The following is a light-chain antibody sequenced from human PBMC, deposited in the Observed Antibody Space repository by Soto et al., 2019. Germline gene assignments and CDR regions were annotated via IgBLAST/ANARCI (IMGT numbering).Light chain of an antibody. J-gene: IGKJ2*02. CDR3: QQYNSAART. CDR1: QGISNY. Sequence: DIQMTQSPSSLSASVGDRVTITCRASQGISNYLDWYQHKPWKVPKLLIYAASTLQTGVPSRFSVSGSGTDFTLTISSLQPEDVATCYCQQYNSAARTFGQGTKLEIK. V-gene: IGKV1-27*01. CDR2: AAS.